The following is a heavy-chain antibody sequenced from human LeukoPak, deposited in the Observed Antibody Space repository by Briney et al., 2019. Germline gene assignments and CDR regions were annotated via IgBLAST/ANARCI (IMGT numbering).Heavy chain of an antibody. CDR3: ARDLGLRYFDY. J-gene: IGHJ4*02. V-gene: IGHV3-48*01. D-gene: IGHD3-9*01. CDR1: GFTFNTYT. Sequence: GGSLRLSCAASGFTFNTYTMNWVRQAPGKGLEWVSYISGSSGIIDYADSVKGRFTISRDKAKNSLYLQMNSLRAEDTAVYFCARDLGLRYFDYWGQGILVTVSS. CDR2: ISGSSGII.